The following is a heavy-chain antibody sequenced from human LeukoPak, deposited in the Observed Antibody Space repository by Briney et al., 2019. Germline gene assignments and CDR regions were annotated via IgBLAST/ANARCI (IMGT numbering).Heavy chain of an antibody. CDR1: GFTFSSYW. CDR3: ARDHYGDLNGMDV. V-gene: IGHV3-7*01. D-gene: IGHD4-17*01. CDR2: IKQDGSEK. J-gene: IGHJ6*02. Sequence: PGGSLRLSCAASGFTFSSYWMSWVRQAPGRGLEWVANIKQDGSEKNYVDSVRGRFTISRDNTQNSLHLQMNSLRVEDTAVYYCARDHYGDLNGMDVWGQGTTVTVSS.